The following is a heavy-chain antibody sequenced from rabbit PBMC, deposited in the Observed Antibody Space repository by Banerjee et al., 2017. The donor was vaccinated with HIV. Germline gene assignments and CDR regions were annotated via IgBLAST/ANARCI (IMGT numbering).Heavy chain of an antibody. Sequence: QQQLVESGGGLVKPGASLTLTCTASGFSFSSYWMNWVRQAPGKGLEWIGCIDAGSGSAYYASWAKGRFTISKTSSTTVTLQMTSLTAADTATYFCARDYGGDADVYFDLWGPGTLVTVS. V-gene: IGHV1S45*01. D-gene: IGHD6-1*01. J-gene: IGHJ4*01. CDR1: GFSFSSYW. CDR3: ARDYGGDADVYFDL. CDR2: IDAGSGSA.